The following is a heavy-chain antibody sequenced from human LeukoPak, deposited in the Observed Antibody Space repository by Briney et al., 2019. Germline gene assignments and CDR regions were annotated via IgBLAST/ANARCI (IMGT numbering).Heavy chain of an antibody. V-gene: IGHV3-21*01. CDR1: GFTFSSYS. CDR2: ISSISSYI. CDR3: ARPSCSSCSPGGSWFDP. J-gene: IGHJ5*02. Sequence: GGSLRLSCAASGFTFSSYSMNWVRQAPGKGLEWVSSISSISSYIYYADSVKGRFTISRDNAKNSLYLQMNSLRAEDTAVYYCARPSCSSCSPGGSWFDPWGQGTLVTVSS. D-gene: IGHD6-13*01.